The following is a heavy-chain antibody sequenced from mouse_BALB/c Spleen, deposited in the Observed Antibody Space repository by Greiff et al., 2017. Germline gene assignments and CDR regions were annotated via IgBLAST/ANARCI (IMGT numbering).Heavy chain of an antibody. CDR2: IWGDGST. CDR1: GFSLTGYG. Sequence: VMLVESGPGLVAPSQSLSITCTVSGFSLTGYGVNWVRQPPGKGLEWLGMIWGDGSTDYNSALKSRLSISKDNSKSQVFLKMNSLQTDDTARYYCARDYGSRKAWFVYWGQGTLVTVSA. CDR3: ARDYGSRKAWFVY. V-gene: IGHV2-6-7*01. J-gene: IGHJ3*01. D-gene: IGHD1-1*01.